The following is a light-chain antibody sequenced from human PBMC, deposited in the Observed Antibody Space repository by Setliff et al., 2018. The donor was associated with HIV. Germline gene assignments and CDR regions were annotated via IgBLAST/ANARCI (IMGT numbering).Light chain of an antibody. Sequence: QSALAQPPSVSGAPGQRVTISCTGSSSNIGAPYDVHWYQHLPGTAPRLLIYGNINRPSGVPDRFSGSKSGTSVSLAITGLQAEDEADYFCQSYDSSLSFWVFGGGTKVTVL. CDR3: QSYDSSLSFWV. J-gene: IGLJ3*02. CDR2: GNI. V-gene: IGLV1-40*01. CDR1: SSNIGAPYD.